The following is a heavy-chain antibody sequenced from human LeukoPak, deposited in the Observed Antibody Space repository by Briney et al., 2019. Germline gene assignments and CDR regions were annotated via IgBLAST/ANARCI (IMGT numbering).Heavy chain of an antibody. Sequence: GGSLRLSCAASGFTFSSYSMNWVRQAPGKGLEWVSSLSSSSSYIYYAGSVKGRFTISRDNAKNSLYQQMNSLRAEDTAVYYCARDGMYRYSSSWYSFDYWGQGTLVTVSS. CDR3: ARDGMYRYSSSWYSFDY. CDR1: GFTFSSYS. V-gene: IGHV3-21*01. J-gene: IGHJ4*02. CDR2: LSSSSSYI. D-gene: IGHD6-13*01.